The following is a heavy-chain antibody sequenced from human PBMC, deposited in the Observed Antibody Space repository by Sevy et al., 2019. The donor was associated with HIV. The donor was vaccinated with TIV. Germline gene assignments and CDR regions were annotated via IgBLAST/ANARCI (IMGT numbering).Heavy chain of an antibody. CDR1: GFTFSSYG. CDR3: AKAIARTAVAGPSRYVLNYYYYYGMDV. CDR2: ISYDGSNK. D-gene: IGHD6-19*01. J-gene: IGHJ6*02. V-gene: IGHV3-30*18. Sequence: GGSLRLSCAASGFTFSSYGMHWVRQAPGKGLEWVAVISYDGSNKYYADSVKGRFTISRDNSKNTLYLQMNSLRAEDTAVYYCAKAIARTAVAGPSRYVLNYYYYYGMDVWGQGTTVTVSS.